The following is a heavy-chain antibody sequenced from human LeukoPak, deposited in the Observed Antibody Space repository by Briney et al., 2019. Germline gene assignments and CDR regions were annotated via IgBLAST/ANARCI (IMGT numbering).Heavy chain of an antibody. CDR2: IYPGNSDT. CDR3: ARKIPSGPVDH. CDR1: GYSFTSNW. J-gene: IGHJ4*02. Sequence: GESLKISCKGSGYSFTSNWIGWVRQMPGKGLEWMGIIYPGNSDTKYTPSFQGQVTIPADQSISTAYLQWNSLKASDTAMYYCARKIPSGPVDHWGQGTLVTVSS. V-gene: IGHV5-51*01. D-gene: IGHD2-2*01.